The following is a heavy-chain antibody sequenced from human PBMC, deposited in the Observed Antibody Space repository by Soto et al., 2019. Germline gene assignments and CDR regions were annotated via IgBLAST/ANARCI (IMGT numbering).Heavy chain of an antibody. Sequence: EVQLVESGGGSVQPGGSLRLSCAASGFTLSNYWMHWVRQAPGKGLVWVSRINSDGSSTTYVDSVKDRFTISRDNAKNTLDLQRHGMSAEDVAVDYCARSGRSGSYPYYYYGMDVWGQGTTVTVSS. CDR2: INSDGSST. D-gene: IGHD3-10*01. J-gene: IGHJ6*02. CDR1: GFTLSNYW. V-gene: IGHV3-74*01. CDR3: ARSGRSGSYPYYYYGMDV.